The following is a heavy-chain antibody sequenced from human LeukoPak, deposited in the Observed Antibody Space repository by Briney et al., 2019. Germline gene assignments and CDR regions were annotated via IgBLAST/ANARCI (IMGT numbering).Heavy chain of an antibody. V-gene: IGHV4-4*07. CDR2: IYTSGST. J-gene: IGHJ4*02. Sequence: SETLSLTCTVSGGSISGYSWSWIRQPAGEGLEWIGRIYTSGSTDYSPSLKSRVTISLDRSKNHFSLNLSSVTAADTAVYYCARDGELELGYFDYWGQGTLVTVSS. D-gene: IGHD1-7*01. CDR1: GGSISGYS. CDR3: ARDGELELGYFDY.